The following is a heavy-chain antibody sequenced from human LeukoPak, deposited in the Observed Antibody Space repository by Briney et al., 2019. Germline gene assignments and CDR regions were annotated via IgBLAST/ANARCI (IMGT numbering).Heavy chain of an antibody. CDR3: AREAYCSTTSCQIDY. J-gene: IGHJ4*02. CDR2: INPNSGGT. V-gene: IGHV1-2*02. D-gene: IGHD2-2*01. Sequence: GASVKVSCKASEYTFTGYYMHWVRQAPGQGLEWMGWINPNSGGTNYAQKFQGRVTMTRDTSISTAYMELSRLRSDDTAVYYCAREAYCSTTSCQIDYWGQGTLVTVSS. CDR1: EYTFTGYY.